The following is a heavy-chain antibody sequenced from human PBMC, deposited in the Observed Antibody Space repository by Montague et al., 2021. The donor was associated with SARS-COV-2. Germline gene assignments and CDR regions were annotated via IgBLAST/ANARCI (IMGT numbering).Heavy chain of an antibody. Sequence: TLSLTCTVSGDPISSGTYYWSWLRQPAGKGLEWIGRIYTSGGTNYNPSLKSRVTMSVDPSKNQFSLTMSSVTAADTAVYYCARVGGNYYRYFDYWGQGSLVTVSS. J-gene: IGHJ4*02. CDR1: GDPISSGTYY. CDR2: IYTSGGT. D-gene: IGHD1-26*01. CDR3: ARVGGNYYRYFDY. V-gene: IGHV4-61*02.